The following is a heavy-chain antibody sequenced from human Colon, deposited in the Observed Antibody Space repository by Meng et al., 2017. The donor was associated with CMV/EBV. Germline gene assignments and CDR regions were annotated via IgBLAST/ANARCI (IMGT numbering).Heavy chain of an antibody. J-gene: IGHJ4*02. V-gene: IGHV3-74*01. CDR3: ALEERRLASFDY. CDR2: IRHDGSNI. CDR1: GFSMSDYW. Sequence: EVELVQSGGGLVQPGGSLRLSCEVSGFSMSDYWMHWVRQTPGKGLMWLSRIRHDGSNIFYADSVKGRITISRDNAKNSLYLEINSLKVEDTAVYYCALEERRLASFDYWGQGILVTVSS. D-gene: IGHD3-9*01.